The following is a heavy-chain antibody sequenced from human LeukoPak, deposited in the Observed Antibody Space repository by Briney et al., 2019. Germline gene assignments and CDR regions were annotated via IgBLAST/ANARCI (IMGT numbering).Heavy chain of an antibody. CDR3: AKDRCSGSYCAFDI. V-gene: IGHV3-23*01. CDR1: GFTFSSYW. J-gene: IGHJ3*02. Sequence: PGGSLRLSCAASGFTFSSYWMNWVRQAPGKGLEWVSAISGSGGSTYYADSVKGRFTISRDNSKNTLYLQMNSLRAEDTAVYYCAKDRCSGSYCAFDIWGQGTMVTVSS. CDR2: ISGSGGST. D-gene: IGHD1-26*01.